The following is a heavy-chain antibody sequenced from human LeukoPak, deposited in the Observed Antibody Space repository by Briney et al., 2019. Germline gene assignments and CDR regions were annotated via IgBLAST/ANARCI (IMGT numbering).Heavy chain of an antibody. V-gene: IGHV1-69*04. CDR1: GGTFSSYA. CDR3: ARAGGVTDYFDY. D-gene: IGHD2-21*02. Sequence: GASVKVSCKASGGTFSSYAISWVRQAPGQGLEWMGRIIPILGIANYAQKFQGRVTITADKSTSTAYMELSSVRSEDTAVYYCARAGGVTDYFDYWGQGTLVTVS. CDR2: IIPILGIA. J-gene: IGHJ4*02.